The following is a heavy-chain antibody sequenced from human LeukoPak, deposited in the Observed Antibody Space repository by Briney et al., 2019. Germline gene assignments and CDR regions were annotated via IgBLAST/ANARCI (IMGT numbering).Heavy chain of an antibody. D-gene: IGHD1-26*01. V-gene: IGHV3-21*01. CDR2: ISRSGSAT. CDR3: ARLPYSGSYIDY. J-gene: IGHJ4*02. CDR1: GFTFSTYS. Sequence: GGSLRLSCVGTGFTFSTYSMSWVRQAPGKGLEWVSYISRSGSATYYADSVKGRFTISRDNAKNSLYLQMNSLRAEDTAVYYCARLPYSGSYIDYWGQGTLVTVSS.